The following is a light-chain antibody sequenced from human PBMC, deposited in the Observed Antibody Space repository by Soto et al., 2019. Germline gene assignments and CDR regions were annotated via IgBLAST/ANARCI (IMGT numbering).Light chain of an antibody. CDR1: STDVGGYNY. J-gene: IGLJ1*01. CDR2: EVS. V-gene: IGLV2-14*01. Sequence: QSVLAQPSSVSGSPGQSITISCTGTSTDVGGYNYVSWYQHHPGKGPKLIIYEVSNRPSGVSDRFSGSKSGNKASLIISNLEAEDESDYYCGSYAGSSNVFGTGTRSPS. CDR3: GSYAGSSNV.